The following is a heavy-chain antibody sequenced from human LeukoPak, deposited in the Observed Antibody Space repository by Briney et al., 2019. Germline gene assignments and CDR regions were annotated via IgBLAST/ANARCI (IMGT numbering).Heavy chain of an antibody. J-gene: IGHJ6*02. CDR2: ISGSGGST. D-gene: IGHD6-6*01. CDR1: GFTFSSYA. Sequence: GGSLRLSCAASGFTFSSYAMSWVRQAPGKGLEWVSAISGSGGSTYYADSVKGRFTISRDNSKNTLYLQMNSLRAEDTAVYYCAKSVLPSYYYYGVDVWGQGTTVTVSS. V-gene: IGHV3-23*01. CDR3: AKSVLPSYYYYGVDV.